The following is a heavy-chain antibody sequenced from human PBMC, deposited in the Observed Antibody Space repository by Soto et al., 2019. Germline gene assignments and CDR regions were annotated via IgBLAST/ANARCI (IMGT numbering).Heavy chain of an antibody. CDR1: GFTFSSYG. J-gene: IGHJ6*02. Sequence: PGGSLRLSCGASGFTFSSYGMHWVRQAPGKGLEWVAVISYDGSNKYYADSVKGRFTISRDNSKNTLYLQMNSLRAEDTAVYYCAKGRPRRPWTYYYGMDAWGQGTKDTVSS. V-gene: IGHV3-30*18. CDR3: AKGRPRRPWTYYYGMDA. D-gene: IGHD1-1*01. CDR2: ISYDGSNK.